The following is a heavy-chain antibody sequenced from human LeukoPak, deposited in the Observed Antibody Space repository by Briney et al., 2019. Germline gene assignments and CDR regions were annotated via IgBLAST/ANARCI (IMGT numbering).Heavy chain of an antibody. CDR1: GGSISSSSYY. D-gene: IGHD3-10*01. V-gene: IGHV4-39*07. J-gene: IGHJ5*02. CDR2: IYYSGST. CDR3: ARDVRYWGGNWFDP. Sequence: SETLSLTCTVSGGSISSSSYYWGWIRQPPGKGLEWIGSIYYSGSTYYNPSLKSRVTISVDTSKSQFSLKLSSVTAADTAVYYCARDVRYWGGNWFDPWGQGTLVTVSS.